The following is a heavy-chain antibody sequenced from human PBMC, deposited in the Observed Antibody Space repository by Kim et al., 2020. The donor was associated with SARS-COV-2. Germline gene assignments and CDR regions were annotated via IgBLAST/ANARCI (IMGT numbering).Heavy chain of an antibody. CDR3: ALAFGYSYGYNFDY. Sequence: ASVKVSCKASGYTFTGYYMHWVRQAPGQGLEWMGWINPNSGGTNYAQKFQGRVTMTRDTSISTAYMELSRLRSDDTAVYYCALAFGYSYGYNFDYWGQGTLVTVSS. J-gene: IGHJ4*02. CDR1: GYTFTGYY. V-gene: IGHV1-2*02. CDR2: INPNSGGT. D-gene: IGHD5-18*01.